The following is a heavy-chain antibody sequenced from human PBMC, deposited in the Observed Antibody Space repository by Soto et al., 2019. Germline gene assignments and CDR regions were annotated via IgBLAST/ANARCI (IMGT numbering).Heavy chain of an antibody. CDR2: MSYSGST. CDR3: ASTRGYSQH. V-gene: IGHV4-59*08. J-gene: IGHJ1*01. Sequence: PSETLSLTCAVSDGSISSNYWNWIRQPPGKGLEWIGYMSYSGSTKYNPSLKSRVTMSVDTSKNQFSLKLSSVTAADTAVYYCASTRGYSQHWGQGTLVTVSS. CDR1: DGSISSNY. D-gene: IGHD5-18*01.